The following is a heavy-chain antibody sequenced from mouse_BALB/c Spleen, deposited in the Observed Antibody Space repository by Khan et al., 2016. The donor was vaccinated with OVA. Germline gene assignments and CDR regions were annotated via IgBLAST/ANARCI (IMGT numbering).Heavy chain of an antibody. Sequence: QIQLVQSGAELARPGASVKMSCKASGYTFTSYTIHWIKERPGQGLEWIGYINPSNGYTNYNQKFKDKATLTTDKSSTTAYLQLSSLTSDDSAVYNCVRDVAHHRNDGWFAYWCQGTLVTVSA. V-gene: IGHV1-4*01. CDR2: INPSNGYT. D-gene: IGHD2-14*01. J-gene: IGHJ3*01. CDR3: VRDVAHHRNDGWFAY. CDR1: GYTFTSYT.